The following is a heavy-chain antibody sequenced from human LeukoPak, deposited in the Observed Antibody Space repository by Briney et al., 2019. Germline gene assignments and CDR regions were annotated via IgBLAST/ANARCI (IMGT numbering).Heavy chain of an antibody. CDR2: ISANTGNT. Sequence: GASVKVSCKASGYTFTSYGISWVRQAPGQGLEWMGSISANTGNTNYAHKFQGRVSMTTDTSTTIAYMELRNLRSDDTAVYYCARDNYYDRSYDYWGQGALVTVSS. CDR3: ARDNYYDRSYDY. J-gene: IGHJ4*02. CDR1: GYTFTSYG. V-gene: IGHV1-18*01. D-gene: IGHD3-22*01.